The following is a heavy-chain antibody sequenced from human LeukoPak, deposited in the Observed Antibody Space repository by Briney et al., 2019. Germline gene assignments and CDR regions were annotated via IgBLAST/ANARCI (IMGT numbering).Heavy chain of an antibody. CDR2: ISYDGSNK. V-gene: IGHV3-30*03. J-gene: IGHJ4*02. CDR1: GFTFSSYS. Sequence: GGSLRLSCAASGFTFSSYSMNWVRQAPGKGLEWVAVISYDGSNKYYADSVKGRFTISRDNSKNTLYLQMNSLRAEDTAVYYCARDPGLEPSPFDYWGQGTLVTVSS. D-gene: IGHD1-1*01. CDR3: ARDPGLEPSPFDY.